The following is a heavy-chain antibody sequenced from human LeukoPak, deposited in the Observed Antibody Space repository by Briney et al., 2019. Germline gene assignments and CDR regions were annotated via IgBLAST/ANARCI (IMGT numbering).Heavy chain of an antibody. D-gene: IGHD3-10*02. CDR1: GFTVSNNY. Sequence: GGSLRLSCVVSGFTVSNNYMTWVRQAPGKGLEWVSVIYIGGSTYYADSVKGRFTISRDNSKNTVYLQMNSLRAEDTAVYYCAELGITMIGGVWGKGTTVTISS. J-gene: IGHJ6*04. CDR3: AELGITMIGGV. V-gene: IGHV3-53*01. CDR2: IYIGGST.